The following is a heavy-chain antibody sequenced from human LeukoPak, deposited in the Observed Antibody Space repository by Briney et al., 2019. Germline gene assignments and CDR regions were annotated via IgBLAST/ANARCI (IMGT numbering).Heavy chain of an antibody. CDR1: GFTFSDYY. Sequence: GGSLRLSCAPSGFTFSDYYLSWIRQAPGKGLQWVSYISDRSTYTNYADSVKGRFTISRDDAKNSLSLQVNSLRAEDTAVYYCARMIRSGASVWFGAWGQGTLVTVSS. CDR3: ARMIRSGASVWFGA. CDR2: ISDRSTYT. D-gene: IGHD3-16*01. V-gene: IGHV3-11*03. J-gene: IGHJ5*02.